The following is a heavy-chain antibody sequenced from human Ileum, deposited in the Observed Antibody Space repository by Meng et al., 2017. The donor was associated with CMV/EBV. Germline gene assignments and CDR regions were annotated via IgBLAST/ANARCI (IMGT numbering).Heavy chain of an antibody. CDR2: CDNDGSDP. V-gene: IGHV3-74*01. J-gene: IGHJ6*02. CDR3: AKGGGSTYLMGMDV. Sequence: GGPLRPSCVASGFTFNMHWMHWVRQAPGKGLVWVSRCDNDGSDPSYADSVKGRFTVSRDNAKNSLYLQMNSLRAEDTALYYCAKGGGSTYLMGMDVWGQGTTVTVSS. D-gene: IGHD3-16*01. CDR1: GFTFNMHW.